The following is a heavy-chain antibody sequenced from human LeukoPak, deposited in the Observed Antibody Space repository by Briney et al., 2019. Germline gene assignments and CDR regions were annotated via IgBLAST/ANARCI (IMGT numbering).Heavy chain of an antibody. CDR3: ARVSGLYSWNALSLFAY. CDR2: VYDSGST. CDR1: GFSLSSCSYY. D-gene: IGHD1-20*01. Sequence: WGTLSLTCTVSGFSLSSCSYYWGWIRPPPGQGLVWIVSVYDSGSTYYNPSLKSRVTISVDTSKNQSSLTLSSVTAADTPVYYCARVSGLYSWNALSLFAYSGDGTLVTASS. V-gene: IGHV4-39*01. J-gene: IGHJ4*01.